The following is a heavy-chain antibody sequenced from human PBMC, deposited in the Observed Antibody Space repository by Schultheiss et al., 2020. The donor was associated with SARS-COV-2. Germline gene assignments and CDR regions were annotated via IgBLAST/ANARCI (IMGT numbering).Heavy chain of an antibody. V-gene: IGHV3-21*01. CDR1: GFTFSSYS. CDR3: ASGYCSSTCCYGRDDY. D-gene: IGHD2-2*01. CDR2: ISSSSSYI. J-gene: IGHJ4*01. Sequence: GGSLRLSCAASGFTFSSYSMNWVRQAPGKGLEWVSSISSSSSYIYYADSVKGRFTITRDNAKNSLYLQMNSLRAEDTVVYYCASGYCSSTCCYGRDDYWGQGTLVTVSS.